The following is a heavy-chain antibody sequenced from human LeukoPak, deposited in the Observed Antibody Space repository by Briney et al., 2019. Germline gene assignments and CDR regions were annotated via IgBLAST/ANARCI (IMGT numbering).Heavy chain of an antibody. V-gene: IGHV3-23*01. Sequence: GGSLRLSCAASGFTLSTYGMHWVRQAPGKGLEWVSTISGSGGRSYSEDPVKGRFTISRDNSRNTLYLQMNSLRVEDTAIYYCAKGGPQFFDYWGQGTLVTASS. J-gene: IGHJ4*02. CDR2: ISGSGGRS. CDR1: GFTLSTYG. CDR3: AKGGPQFFDY. D-gene: IGHD5-24*01.